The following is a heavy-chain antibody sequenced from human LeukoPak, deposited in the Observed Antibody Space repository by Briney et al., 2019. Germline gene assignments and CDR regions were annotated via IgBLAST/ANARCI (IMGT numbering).Heavy chain of an antibody. D-gene: IGHD3-10*01. Sequence: ASVKVSCKASGYTLTSYDINWVRQATGQGLERMGWMNPNSGNTGYAQKFQGRVTMTRNTSISTAYMELSSLRSEDTAVYYCARPLSFYGSGSYDYWGQGTLVTVSS. CDR3: ARPLSFYGSGSYDY. CDR2: MNPNSGNT. J-gene: IGHJ4*02. V-gene: IGHV1-8*01. CDR1: GYTLTSYD.